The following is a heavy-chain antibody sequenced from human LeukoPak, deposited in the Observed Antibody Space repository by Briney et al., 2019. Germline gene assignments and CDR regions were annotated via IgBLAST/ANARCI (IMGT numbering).Heavy chain of an antibody. V-gene: IGHV3-20*04. D-gene: IGHD3-10*01. CDR2: IYPSGSST. Sequence: GGSLRLSCAASGFTFDDYGMSWVRQAPGKRLEWVSEIYPSGSSTFYADSVKGRFTISRDNSKNTLFLHMASLRAEDTALYYCAKDLKPDGFGDVDYWGQGTLVTVSS. J-gene: IGHJ4*02. CDR3: AKDLKPDGFGDVDY. CDR1: GFTFDDYG.